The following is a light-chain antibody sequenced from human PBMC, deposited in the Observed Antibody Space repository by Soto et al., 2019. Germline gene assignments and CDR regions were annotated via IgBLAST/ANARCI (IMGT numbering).Light chain of an antibody. V-gene: IGKV1-39*01. Sequence: DIQMTQSPPSLSASVGDRVTIACRAGQSISTYLNWYQQKPGKAPKLLIFAASSLKSGVPSRFSGSGSGTDFTLTINSLQLEDFATYYCQQSNSDPTFGGGTKVEIK. J-gene: IGKJ4*01. CDR3: QQSNSDPT. CDR2: AAS. CDR1: QSISTY.